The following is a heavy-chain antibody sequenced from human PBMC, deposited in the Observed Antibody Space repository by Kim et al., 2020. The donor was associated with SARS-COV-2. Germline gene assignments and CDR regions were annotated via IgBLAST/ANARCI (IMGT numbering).Heavy chain of an antibody. CDR3: ATVVFYYDAGYFKH. V-gene: IGHV3-66*01. CDR2: IYSGGNT. D-gene: IGHD3-22*01. CDR1: GYTVTYSY. Sequence: GGSLRLSCAASGYTVTYSYMGWVRQAPGKGLEWVSFIYSGGNTIYADSVKGRLIISRDHSKNTLYLQMNILRAEDTAVYSCATVVFYYDAGYFKHWGQGTLVIVSS. J-gene: IGHJ1*01.